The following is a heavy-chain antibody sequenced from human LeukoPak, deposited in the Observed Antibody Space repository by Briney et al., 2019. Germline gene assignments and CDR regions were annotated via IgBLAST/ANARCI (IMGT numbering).Heavy chain of an antibody. D-gene: IGHD3-3*01. V-gene: IGHV4-30-4*08. CDR1: GGSISSGDYY. Sequence: SQTLSLTCTVSGGSISSGDYYWSWIRQPPGKGLEWIGYIYYSGSTNYNPSLKSRVTISVDTSKNQFSLKLSSVTAADTAVYYCARGRFGVVMENWFDPWGQGTLVTVSS. J-gene: IGHJ5*02. CDR3: ARGRFGVVMENWFDP. CDR2: IYYSGST.